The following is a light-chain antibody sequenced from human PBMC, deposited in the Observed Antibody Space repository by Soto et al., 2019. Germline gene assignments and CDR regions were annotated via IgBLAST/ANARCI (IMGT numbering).Light chain of an antibody. V-gene: IGKV1-12*01. Sequence: DIQMTQSPSSVYASVGDRITITCRASQESGGRLAWFQQKPGKAPQYLIQAASILQSGVPSRFSGSGSGTEFILTINNLQPEDFASYSFLQVYSVPRTFGLGAKVEI. J-gene: IGKJ1*01. CDR3: LQVYSVPRT. CDR2: AAS. CDR1: QESGGR.